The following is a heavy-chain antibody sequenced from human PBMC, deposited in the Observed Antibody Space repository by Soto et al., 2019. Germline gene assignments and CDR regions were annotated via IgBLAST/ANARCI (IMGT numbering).Heavy chain of an antibody. J-gene: IGHJ4*02. CDR1: GYTFTGYG. V-gene: IGHV1-18*01. CDR3: ARWGYYYDSSGYYSDY. Sequence: QVQLVQSGAEVKKPGASVKVSCKASGYTFTGYGIGWVRQAPGQGLEWMGWISGYNANTNYPQKLQGRITMTTDTSTSTAYMELRSLRSDDTAVYYCARWGYYYDSSGYYSDYWGQGTLVTVSS. CDR2: ISGYNANT. D-gene: IGHD3-22*01.